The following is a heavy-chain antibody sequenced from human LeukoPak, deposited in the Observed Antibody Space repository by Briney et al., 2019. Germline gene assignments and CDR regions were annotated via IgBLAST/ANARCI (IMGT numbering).Heavy chain of an antibody. Sequence: GGSLRLSCAASGFIFSDAWMSWVRQAPGKGLEWVGRIKRKSDGGTIDYAAPVKGRFSISRDDSKNTLYLQMNSLKTEDTAIYYCTTLIAAPGVDYWGQRTLVTVSS. D-gene: IGHD6-25*01. J-gene: IGHJ4*02. CDR1: GFIFSDAW. V-gene: IGHV3-15*01. CDR3: TTLIAAPGVDY. CDR2: IKRKSDGGTI.